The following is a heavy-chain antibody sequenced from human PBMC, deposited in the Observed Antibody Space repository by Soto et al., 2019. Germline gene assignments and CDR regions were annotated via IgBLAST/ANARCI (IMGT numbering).Heavy chain of an antibody. V-gene: IGHV1-69*01. CDR1: RDTFSGYS. CDR2: ISPKFGTS. D-gene: IGHD3-9*01. Sequence: QVPLMQSGAEVKKPGSSLKVSCKASRDTFSGYSIVWVRQAPGRGLEWVGGISPKFGTSTYARKFQGRVTITADEATSTAYMELTSLRSEDTAVYYCAQGDFDTTGWLDPWGQGTPVTVSS. J-gene: IGHJ5*02. CDR3: AQGDFDTTGWLDP.